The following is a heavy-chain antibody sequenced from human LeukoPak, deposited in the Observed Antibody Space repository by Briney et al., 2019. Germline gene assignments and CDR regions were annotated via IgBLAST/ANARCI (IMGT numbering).Heavy chain of an antibody. V-gene: IGHV3-30-3*01. D-gene: IGHD3-10*01. CDR3: ARAYYYGSGSYPDS. CDR1: GFTFSNYA. Sequence: PGRSLRLSCAASGFTFSNYAMHWVRQAPGKGLEWVAVISYDGTNKYYANSVKGRFTISRDNAKNSLYLQMNSLRAEDTAVYYCARAYYYGSGSYPDSWGQGTLVTVSS. CDR2: ISYDGTNK. J-gene: IGHJ5*01.